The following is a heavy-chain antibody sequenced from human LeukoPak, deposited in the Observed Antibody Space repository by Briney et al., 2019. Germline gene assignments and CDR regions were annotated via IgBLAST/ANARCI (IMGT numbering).Heavy chain of an antibody. Sequence: SETLSLTCTVSGGSITSYYWSWIRQPPGKGLEWIGYIYYSGSTNYSPSLTSRVTISVDTSKNQFSLKLSSVTAADTAVYYCARGGGLGYYYYYMDVWGKGTTVTISS. D-gene: IGHD3/OR15-3a*01. V-gene: IGHV4-59*01. CDR1: GGSITSYY. CDR3: ARGGGLGYYYYYMDV. CDR2: IYYSGST. J-gene: IGHJ6*03.